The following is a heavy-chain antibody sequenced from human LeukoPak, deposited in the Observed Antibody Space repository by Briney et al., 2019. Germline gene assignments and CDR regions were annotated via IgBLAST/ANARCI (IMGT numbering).Heavy chain of an antibody. CDR3: ARDIYVYCGGDGLDALDI. Sequence: PSETLSLTCVVSAGSVSSNNWWIWVRQPPGKGLEWIGEIYHSGNTAYNPSLKSRVTISVDKSKNQFSLKLNSLPGADKAVYYCARDIYVYCGGDGLDALDIWGQGTMATVSS. CDR2: IYHSGNT. CDR1: AGSVSSNNW. D-gene: IGHD2-21*02. J-gene: IGHJ3*02. V-gene: IGHV4-4*02.